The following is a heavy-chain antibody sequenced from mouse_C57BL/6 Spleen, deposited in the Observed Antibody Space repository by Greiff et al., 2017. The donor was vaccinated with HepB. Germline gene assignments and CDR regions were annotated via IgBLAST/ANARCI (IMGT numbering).Heavy chain of an antibody. J-gene: IGHJ2*01. CDR3: ARERGFTTVPHYFDY. Sequence: EVQLQQSGPELVKPGASVKMSCKASGYTFTDYNMHWVKQSHGKSLEWIGYINPNNGGTSYNQKFKGKATLTVNKSSSTAYMELRSLTSEDSAVYYCARERGFTTVPHYFDYWGQGTTLTVSS. CDR2: INPNNGGT. V-gene: IGHV1-22*01. D-gene: IGHD1-1*01. CDR1: GYTFTDYN.